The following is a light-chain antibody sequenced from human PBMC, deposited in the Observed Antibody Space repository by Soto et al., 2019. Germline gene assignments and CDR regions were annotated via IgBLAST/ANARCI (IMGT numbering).Light chain of an antibody. J-gene: IGLJ2*01. CDR1: SSNIGSNY. Sequence: QPVLTQPPSASGTPGQRVTISCSGSSSNIGSNYVYWYQQLPGTAPKLLIYRNNQRPSGVPDRFSGSKSGTSASLAISGLRSEDEDDYYCAAWDDSLVVFGGGTKLTVL. CDR2: RNN. V-gene: IGLV1-47*01. CDR3: AAWDDSLVV.